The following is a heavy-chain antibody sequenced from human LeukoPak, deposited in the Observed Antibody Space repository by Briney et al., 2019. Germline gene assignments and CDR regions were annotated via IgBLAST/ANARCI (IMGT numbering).Heavy chain of an antibody. V-gene: IGHV1-2*02. D-gene: IGHD2-2*01. CDR1: GYTFTGYY. J-gene: IGHJ5*02. CDR3: ARVSFIVVVPAARASWFDP. CDR2: INPNSGGT. Sequence: VASVKVSCKASGYTFTGYYMHWVRQAPGQGLEWMGWINPNSGGTNYAQKFQGRVTMTRDTSISTAYMELSRLRSDDTAVYYCARVSFIVVVPAARASWFDPWGQGTLVTVSS.